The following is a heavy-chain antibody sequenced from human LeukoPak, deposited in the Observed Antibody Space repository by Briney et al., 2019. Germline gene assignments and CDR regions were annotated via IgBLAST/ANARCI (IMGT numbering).Heavy chain of an antibody. CDR1: GFTVSSNY. CDR3: ARGYYDSSGYPRTGSAFDI. V-gene: IGHV3-66*01. J-gene: IGHJ3*02. Sequence: GGSLRLSCAASGFTVSSNYMSWVRQAPGKGLEWVSVIYSGGSTYYADSVKGRFTIPRDNSKNTLYLQMNSLRAEDTAVYYCARGYYDSSGYPRTGSAFDIWGQGTMVTVSS. D-gene: IGHD3-22*01. CDR2: IYSGGST.